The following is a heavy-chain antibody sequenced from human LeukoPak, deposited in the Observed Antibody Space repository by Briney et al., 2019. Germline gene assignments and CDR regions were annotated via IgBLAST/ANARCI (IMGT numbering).Heavy chain of an antibody. CDR2: IKQDGSEK. CDR3: ARELRTFDS. D-gene: IGHD3-16*01. Sequence: GGSLRLSRAASGFTFTSYWMSWVRQAPGKGLEWVANIKQDGSEKYYVDSVKGRFTISRDNAQNSLYLHMTSLRVEDTAVYYCARELRTFDSWGQGTLVTVSS. CDR1: GFTFTSYW. V-gene: IGHV3-7*01. J-gene: IGHJ4*02.